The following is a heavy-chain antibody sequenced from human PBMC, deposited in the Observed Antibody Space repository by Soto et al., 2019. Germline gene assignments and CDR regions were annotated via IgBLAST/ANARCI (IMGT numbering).Heavy chain of an antibody. D-gene: IGHD2-21*02. CDR1: GYTFTSNY. J-gene: IGHJ4*02. CDR2: INPTGGST. V-gene: IGHV1-46*01. CDR3: ARGFCTTATFFVRDF. Sequence: QVHLVQSGAEVKKPGASVKISCTSSGYTFTSNYLHWVRQAPGQGLEWMGMINPTGGSTNYAQRCRGRVTMTMDTSSSTVYMELSDLRSEDTAMYYCARGFCTTATFFVRDFWGQGTLVTVSS.